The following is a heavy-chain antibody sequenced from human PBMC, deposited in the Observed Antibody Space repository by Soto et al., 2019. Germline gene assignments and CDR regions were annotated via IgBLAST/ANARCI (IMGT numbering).Heavy chain of an antibody. D-gene: IGHD6-13*01. CDR3: ARPRSSSRNYYGMAV. J-gene: IGHJ6*02. Sequence: GESLKISCKGSGYSFTSYWIGWVRQMPGKGLEWMGIIYPGDSTRYSPSFQGQVTISADKSISTAYLQWNSLKASDTAMYYCARPRSSSRNYYGMAVWGQGTTVTVTS. V-gene: IGHV5-51*01. CDR2: IYPGDST. CDR1: GYSFTSYW.